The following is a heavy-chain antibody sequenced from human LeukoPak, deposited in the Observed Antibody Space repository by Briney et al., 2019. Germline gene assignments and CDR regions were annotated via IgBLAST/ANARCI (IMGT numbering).Heavy chain of an antibody. Sequence: PSETLSLTCTVSGGSISSYYWSWIRRPRGKGLEWIGYIYYSGSTNYNPSLKSRVTISVDTSKNQFSLKLSSVTAADTAVYYCARGGGIAAAGTDYYFDYWGQGTLVTVSS. CDR3: ARGGGIAAAGTDYYFDY. J-gene: IGHJ4*02. CDR2: IYYSGST. D-gene: IGHD6-13*01. V-gene: IGHV4-59*08. CDR1: GGSISSYY.